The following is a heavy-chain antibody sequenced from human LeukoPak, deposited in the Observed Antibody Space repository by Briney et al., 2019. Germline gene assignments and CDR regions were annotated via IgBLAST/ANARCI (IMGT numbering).Heavy chain of an antibody. CDR1: GFTFSNYW. Sequence: PGGSLRLSCAASGFTFSNYWMSWVRQAPGKGLEWVANMNRDGSEIYYVDSIKGRFTISRDNTNNSLYLQMNSLRAEDTAVYYCAKGQPDYYYYYYYMDVWGKGTTVTVSS. CDR2: MNRDGSEI. V-gene: IGHV3-7*01. CDR3: AKGQPDYYYYYYYMDV. J-gene: IGHJ6*03. D-gene: IGHD1-1*01.